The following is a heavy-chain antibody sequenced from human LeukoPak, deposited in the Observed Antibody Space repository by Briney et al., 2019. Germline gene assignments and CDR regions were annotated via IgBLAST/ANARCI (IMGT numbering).Heavy chain of an antibody. J-gene: IGHJ5*02. Sequence: GGSLRLSCATSGFTFSSYGMHWVRQAPGKGLEWVAVMSYDGSKEYYADSVKGRFTISRDNSKNTLYLQMNSLRVEDTAVYYCLVWKHVFDRWGQGTLVTVSS. CDR1: GFTFSSYG. V-gene: IGHV3-30*03. CDR3: LVWKHVFDR. CDR2: MSYDGSKE. D-gene: IGHD5/OR15-5a*01.